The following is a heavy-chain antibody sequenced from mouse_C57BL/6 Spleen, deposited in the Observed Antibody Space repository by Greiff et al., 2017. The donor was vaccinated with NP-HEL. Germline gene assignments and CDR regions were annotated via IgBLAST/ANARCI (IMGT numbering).Heavy chain of an antibody. V-gene: IGHV1-80*01. J-gene: IGHJ4*01. CDR1: GYAFSSYW. Sequence: QVQLKQSGAELVKPGASVKISCKASGYAFSSYWMNWVKQRPGKGLEWIGQIYPGDGDPNYNGKFKGKATLTADKSSSTAYMQLSSLTSEDSAVYFCARSDGYFYYAMDYWGQGTSVTVSS. CDR2: IYPGDGDP. D-gene: IGHD2-3*01. CDR3: ARSDGYFYYAMDY.